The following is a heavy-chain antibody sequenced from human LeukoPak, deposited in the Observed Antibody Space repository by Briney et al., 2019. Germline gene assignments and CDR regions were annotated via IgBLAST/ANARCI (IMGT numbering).Heavy chain of an antibody. CDR3: ARVRYGDRYFDL. J-gene: IGHJ2*01. CDR1: GYSISSGYY. CDR2: IYHSGST. D-gene: IGHD4-17*01. V-gene: IGHV4-38-2*02. Sequence: PSETLSLTCTVSGYSISSGYYWGWIRQPPGKGLEWIGSIYHSGSTYYNPSLKSRVTISVDTSKNQFSLKLSSVTAADTAVYYCARVRYGDRYFDLWGRGTLVTVSS.